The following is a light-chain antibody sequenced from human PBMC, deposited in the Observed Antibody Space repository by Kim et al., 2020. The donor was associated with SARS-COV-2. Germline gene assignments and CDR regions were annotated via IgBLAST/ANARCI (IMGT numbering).Light chain of an antibody. CDR1: TSDIGGYKY. J-gene: IGLJ1*01. CDR2: DIS. CDR3: SSYADGNRYV. V-gene: IGLV2-14*03. Sequence: QSALTQTASVSGSPGRSITISCTRTTSDIGGYKYVSWYQQHPGKAPKLLIFDISERPSGISNRFSGSKSGNTASLTISSLQAEDEADYYCSSYADGNRYVFGTGTKVTVL.